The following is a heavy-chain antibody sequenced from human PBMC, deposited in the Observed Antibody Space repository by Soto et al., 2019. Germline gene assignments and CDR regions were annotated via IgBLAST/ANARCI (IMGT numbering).Heavy chain of an antibody. V-gene: IGHV3-30*18. Sequence: PGGSLRLSCAASEFTFSSYGIHWVRQAPGKGLEWVAVISYDGSNKYYADSVKGRFTISRDNSKNTLYLQMNSLRPEDTAVYYCAKDARTTAVPGTDAFDIWGQGTMVTVSS. J-gene: IGHJ3*02. D-gene: IGHD6-19*01. CDR1: EFTFSSYG. CDR2: ISYDGSNK. CDR3: AKDARTTAVPGTDAFDI.